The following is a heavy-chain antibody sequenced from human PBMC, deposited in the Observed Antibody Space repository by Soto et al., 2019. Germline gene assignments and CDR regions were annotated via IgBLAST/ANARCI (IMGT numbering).Heavy chain of an antibody. CDR3: ARNYGDYVDY. CDR2: IYYSGST. J-gene: IGHJ4*02. V-gene: IGHV4-59*08. CDR1: GGSISNYY. D-gene: IGHD4-17*01. Sequence: QVQLQESGPGLVKPSETLSLTCTVSGGSISNYYWSWVRQPPGKGLECIGYIYYSGSTNYNPSLKSRTTISVDTSKNQFSLKLSSVTAADTAVYYCARNYGDYVDYWGQGTLVTVSS.